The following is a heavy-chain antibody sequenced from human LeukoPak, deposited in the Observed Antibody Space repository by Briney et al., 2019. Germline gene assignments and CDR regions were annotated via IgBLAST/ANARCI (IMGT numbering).Heavy chain of an antibody. CDR1: GGSISSYY. D-gene: IGHD6-19*01. V-gene: IGHV4-4*07. CDR3: ARDDSSGWPFDY. CDR2: IYTSGST. J-gene: IGHJ4*02. Sequence: SETPSLTCTVSGGSISSYYWSWIRQSAGKGLEWFGRIYTSGSTNYNPSLKSRVTMSVDTSKNQFSLELSSVTAADTAVYYCARDDSSGWPFDYWGQGTLVTVSS.